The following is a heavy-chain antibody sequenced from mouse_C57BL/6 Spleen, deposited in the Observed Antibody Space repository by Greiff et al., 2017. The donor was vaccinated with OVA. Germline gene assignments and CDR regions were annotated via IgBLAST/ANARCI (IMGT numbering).Heavy chain of an antibody. CDR3: TREGITTHKDYLDY. J-gene: IGHJ2*01. CDR2: IDPETGGT. D-gene: IGHD1-1*01. Sequence: QVQLKESGAELVRPGASVTLSCTASGYTFTDYEMHWVKQTPVHGLEWIVAIDPETGGTAYTQTFKGQAILTSDKSSSTAYMELRSLTSEDSAVYYGTREGITTHKDYLDYWGQGTTLTVSS. CDR1: GYTFTDYE. V-gene: IGHV1-15*01.